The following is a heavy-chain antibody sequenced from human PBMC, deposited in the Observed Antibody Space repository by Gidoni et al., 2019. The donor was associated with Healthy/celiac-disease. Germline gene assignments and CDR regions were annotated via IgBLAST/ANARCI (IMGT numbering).Heavy chain of an antibody. CDR1: VFTFTSCS. V-gene: IGHV3-21*01. Sequence: EVQLVESGGGLVKPGGSLRLSCAASVFTFTSCSMNWVRHAPGKGLEWVSSISSSSSYIYYADSVKGRFTISRDNAKNSLYLQMNSLRAEDTAVYYCARVRSAYVDIVVGDFDYWGQGTLVTVSS. D-gene: IGHD5-12*01. J-gene: IGHJ4*02. CDR2: ISSSSSYI. CDR3: ARVRSAYVDIVVGDFDY.